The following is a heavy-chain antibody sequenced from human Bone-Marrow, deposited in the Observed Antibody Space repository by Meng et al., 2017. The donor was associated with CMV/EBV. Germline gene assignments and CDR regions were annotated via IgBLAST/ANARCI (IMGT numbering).Heavy chain of an antibody. V-gene: IGHV3-30-3*01. J-gene: IGHJ3*01. CDR2: ISYDGSNK. D-gene: IGHD3-3*01. Sequence: GESLKIYWPASGFTFSSYAMHWVRQAPGKGLEWGAVISYDGSNKYYADSVKGRFTISRDNSKTTLYLQMNSLRAEDTAIYYCTREGTGYDFWRGYRNDALNLWGRGTMVTVSS. CDR3: TREGTGYDFWRGYRNDALNL. CDR1: GFTFSSYA.